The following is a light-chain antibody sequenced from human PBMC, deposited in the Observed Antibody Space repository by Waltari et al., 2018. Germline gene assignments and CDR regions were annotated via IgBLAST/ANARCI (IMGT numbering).Light chain of an antibody. J-gene: IGKJ1*01. V-gene: IGKV1-5*03. CDR2: KAS. CDR3: QQYRNLWT. Sequence: DIQMNQSPSTLSASVGDRVTITCRASQSLSNWLAWYQQKPWKAPKVLIYKASTIESGVPSRFSGSGSGTEFTLTISSLQPDDFATYYCQQYRNLWTFGQGTKVEIK. CDR1: QSLSNW.